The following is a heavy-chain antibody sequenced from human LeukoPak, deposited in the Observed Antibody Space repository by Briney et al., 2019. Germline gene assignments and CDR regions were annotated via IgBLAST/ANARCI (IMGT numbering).Heavy chain of an antibody. CDR3: ARGRFLEWLSILDYFDY. CDR1: GGSISSYY. Sequence: SETLSLTCTVSGGSISSYYWSWIRQPAGKGLEWIGRIYTSGSTNYNPSLKSRVTISVDTSKNQFSLKLSSVTAADTAVYYCARGRFLEWLSILDYFDYWGQGTLVTVSS. CDR2: IYTSGST. J-gene: IGHJ4*02. D-gene: IGHD3-3*01. V-gene: IGHV4-4*07.